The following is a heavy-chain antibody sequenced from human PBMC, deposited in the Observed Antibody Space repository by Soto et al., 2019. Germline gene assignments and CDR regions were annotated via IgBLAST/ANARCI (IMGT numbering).Heavy chain of an antibody. V-gene: IGHV4-59*01. CDR3: AKYRRTEAEGFTLDY. CDR1: GGSINNSY. Sequence: PSETLSLTCAVSGGSINNSYWSWIRQPQGKRLEWIGNIYYTGTTTYNPSLESRVTMSVDTSKNQFSLKLNSVDAADTAVYYCAKYRRTEAEGFTLDYWGRGTLVTVSS. CDR2: IYYTGTT. D-gene: IGHD6-13*01. J-gene: IGHJ4*02.